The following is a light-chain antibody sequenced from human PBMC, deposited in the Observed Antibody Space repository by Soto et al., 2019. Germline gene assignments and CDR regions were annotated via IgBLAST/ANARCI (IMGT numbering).Light chain of an antibody. CDR2: GVS. V-gene: IGKV3D-20*02. J-gene: IGKJ5*01. CDR1: QRLSRDY. Sequence: TQCPTTVSQSKGDRATXSCSARQRLSRDYLAWYQQKPGQAPKLLIYGVSSRATGVSHRFSGSGSGTDFTLTINGLEPEDFAIYYCQLRNRCQITFGPGTKLDIK. CDR3: QLRNRCQIT.